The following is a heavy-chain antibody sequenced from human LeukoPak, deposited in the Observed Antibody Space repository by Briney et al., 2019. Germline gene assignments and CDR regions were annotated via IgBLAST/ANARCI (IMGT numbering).Heavy chain of an antibody. D-gene: IGHD1-14*01. V-gene: IGHV3-11*01. CDR1: GFTFSNFF. CDR2: ISSSGSTI. J-gene: IGHJ6*03. Sequence: GGSLRLSCVVSGFTFSNFFMSWVRQAPGKGLEWVSYISSSGSTIYYADSVKGRFTISRDNAKNTLYLQMNSLTAEDTAVYYCAKNGEPHYYMDVWGKGTTVTVSS. CDR3: AKNGEPHYYMDV.